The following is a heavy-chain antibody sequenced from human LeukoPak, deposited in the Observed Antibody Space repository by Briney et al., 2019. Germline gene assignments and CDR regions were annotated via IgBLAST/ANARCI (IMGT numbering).Heavy chain of an antibody. V-gene: IGHV4-4*07. CDR2: IYTTGIT. D-gene: IGHD3-10*01. J-gene: IGHJ4*02. CDR3: AREPRITMVRGVIIGYFDY. Sequence: KASETLSLTCTVSGGSISSYYWSWIRQPAGKGLEWIGRIYTTGITDYNPSLKSRVTMSVHTSKNQFSLKLNSVTAADTAVYYCAREPRITMVRGVIIGYFDYWGQGTLITVSS. CDR1: GGSISSYY.